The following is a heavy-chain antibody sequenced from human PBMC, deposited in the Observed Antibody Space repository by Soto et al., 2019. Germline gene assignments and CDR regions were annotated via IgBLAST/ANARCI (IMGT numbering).Heavy chain of an antibody. D-gene: IGHD2-21*01. CDR2: IKPNSGVT. V-gene: IGHV1-2*02. CDR1: GYTFTGYY. CDR3: ARAASICDVYYYYGLDL. J-gene: IGHJ6*02. Sequence: ASVQVSCKASGYTFTGYYLHWVRQAPGQGLEWMGWIKPNSGVTNHAQKFQGRVTMTTDTSINTAYIELRSLRPGDSAIYYCARAASICDVYYYYGLDLCGQGTKVTVSS.